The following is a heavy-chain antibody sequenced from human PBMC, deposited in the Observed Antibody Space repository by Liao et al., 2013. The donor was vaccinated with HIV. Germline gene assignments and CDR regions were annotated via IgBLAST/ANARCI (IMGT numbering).Heavy chain of an antibody. V-gene: IGHV4-39*07. CDR3: ARLIPLDDYYRSGIYFVFCIF. D-gene: IGHD3-10*01. CDR1: GGSISSSTFY. CDR2: ISHTGST. J-gene: IGHJ3*01. Sequence: QLQLQESGPGLVKPSETLSLTCTVSGGSISSSTFYWGWIRQPPGKGLEYIGTISHTGSTYYNPSLKSRGTISLDTSKNQCSLKLSSVTAADTAVYYCARLIPLDDYYRSGIYFVFCIFGVQGTMVTVSS.